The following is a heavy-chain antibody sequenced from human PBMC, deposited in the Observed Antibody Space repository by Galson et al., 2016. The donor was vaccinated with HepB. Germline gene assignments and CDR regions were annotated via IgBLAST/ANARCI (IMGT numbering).Heavy chain of an antibody. Sequence: SLRLSCAASGFTFSSYDMAWVRQAPGKGLEWVSSLTGSGDKTYFADSVKGRFTVSRDNSKNMLYLQMYSLRAEDTAVYYCAKEISGYYSPDYWGQGTLVTVSS. V-gene: IGHV3-23*01. CDR1: GFTFSSYD. CDR3: AKEISGYYSPDY. D-gene: IGHD5-12*01. J-gene: IGHJ4*02. CDR2: LTGSGDKT.